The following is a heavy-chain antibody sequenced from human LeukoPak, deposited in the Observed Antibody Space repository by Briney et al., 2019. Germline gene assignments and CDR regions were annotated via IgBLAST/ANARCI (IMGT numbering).Heavy chain of an antibody. J-gene: IGHJ4*02. CDR3: VTGGN. V-gene: IGHV3-15*01. Sequence: KSGGSLRLSCAASGFTFINAWMAWVRQAPGKGLEWVGRIKAKAHGGTIEYAAPVKGRFTISRDDSKNTLYLQMNSLKTEDTAVYYCVTGGNWGQGTLVTVSS. CDR2: IKAKAHGGTI. CDR1: GFTFINAW. D-gene: IGHD7-27*01.